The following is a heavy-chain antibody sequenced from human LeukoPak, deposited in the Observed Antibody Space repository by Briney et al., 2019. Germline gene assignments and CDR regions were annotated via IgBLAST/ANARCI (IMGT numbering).Heavy chain of an antibody. CDR1: GGSFSGYY. J-gene: IGHJ4*02. CDR2: INHSGST. CDR3: ARHKRSMIVVVTPFDY. D-gene: IGHD3-22*01. V-gene: IGHV4-34*01. Sequence: SETLSLTCAVYGGSFSGYYWSWIRQPPGKGLEWIGEINHSGSTNYNPSLKSRVTISVDTSKNQFSLKLNSVTAADTAVYYCARHKRSMIVVVTPFDYWGQGTLVTVSS.